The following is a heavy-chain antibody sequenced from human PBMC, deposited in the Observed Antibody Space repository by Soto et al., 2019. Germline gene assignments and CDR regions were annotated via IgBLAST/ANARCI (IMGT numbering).Heavy chain of an antibody. CDR2: INDDGSDT. CDR1: GFTFSDYW. V-gene: IGHV3-74*01. D-gene: IGHD3-16*01. CDR3: AVGRITGLDS. J-gene: IGHJ4*02. Sequence: EVQLVESGGDLVQPGGSLRLSCAASGFTFSDYWMHWVRQAPGKGLVWVSLINDDGSDTTYADSVKGRFTISSDNATITVYLQMNTLRVEDTAVYYCAVGRITGLDSWGQGTLVSVSS.